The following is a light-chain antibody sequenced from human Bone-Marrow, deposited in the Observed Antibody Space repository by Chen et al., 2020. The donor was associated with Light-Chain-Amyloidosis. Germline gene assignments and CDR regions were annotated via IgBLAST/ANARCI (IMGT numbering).Light chain of an antibody. J-gene: IGLJ1*01. Sequence: QSALTQPASVSGSPGQSITISCTGTSSDVGGANNVSWYQQHPDKAPKLMIYEVPNRPSWVPDRFSGSTSDNPASLTISELQPEDEADYFCSSYTLTHNLFFGSGTRVTVL. CDR3: SSYTLTHNLF. V-gene: IGLV2-14*01. CDR1: SSDVGGANN. CDR2: EVP.